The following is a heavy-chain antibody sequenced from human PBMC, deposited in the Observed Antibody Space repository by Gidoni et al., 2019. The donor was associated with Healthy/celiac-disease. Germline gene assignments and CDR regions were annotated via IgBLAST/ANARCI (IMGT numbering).Heavy chain of an antibody. J-gene: IGHJ6*02. V-gene: IGHV1-46*01. D-gene: IGHD6-13*01. CDR1: GYTFTSYY. Sequence: QVQLVQSGAEVKKPGASVKVSCKASGYTFTSYYMHWVRQAPGQGLEWMGIINPSGGSTSYAQKFQGRVTMTRDTSTSTVYMELSSLRSEDTAVYYCARDLVPLDQNYGMDVWGQGTTVTVSS. CDR3: ARDLVPLDQNYGMDV. CDR2: INPSGGST.